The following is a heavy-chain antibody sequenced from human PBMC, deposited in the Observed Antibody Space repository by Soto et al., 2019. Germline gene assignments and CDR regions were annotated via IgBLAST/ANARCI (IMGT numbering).Heavy chain of an antibody. CDR2: ISYDGNHA. CDR1: GFTFTNYG. D-gene: IGHD3-10*01. CDR3: AKDADYGSGSYDPPDY. V-gene: IGHV3-30*18. J-gene: IGHJ4*02. Sequence: VPLVESGGGAVQPGRSLRLSCAASGFTFTNYGMHWVRQAPGKGLEWVSIISYDGNHAYYADFVRGRFTISRDDSKNTLYLQLNSLRAEDTAVYYCAKDADYGSGSYDPPDYWGQGTLVAVSS.